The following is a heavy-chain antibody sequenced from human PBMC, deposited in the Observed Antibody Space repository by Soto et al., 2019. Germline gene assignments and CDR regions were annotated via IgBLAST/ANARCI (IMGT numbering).Heavy chain of an antibody. D-gene: IGHD6-19*01. J-gene: IGHJ6*02. CDR3: ARDWMAIAVARYYYGMDV. Sequence: SETLSLTCTVSGGSILSLHWSWIRQPPGKGLELVAFLGYGGSTNYNPSLKSRVTISVDTSKNQFSLKLSSVTAADTAVYYCARDWMAIAVARYYYGMDVWGQGTTVTVSS. CDR1: GGSILSLH. CDR2: LGYGGST. V-gene: IGHV4-59*11.